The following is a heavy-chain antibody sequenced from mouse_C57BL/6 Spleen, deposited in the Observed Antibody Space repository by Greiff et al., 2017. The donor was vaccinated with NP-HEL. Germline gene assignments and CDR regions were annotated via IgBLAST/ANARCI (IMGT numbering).Heavy chain of an antibody. J-gene: IGHJ4*01. D-gene: IGHD2-5*01. CDR2: INPGSGGT. CDR1: GYAFTNYL. V-gene: IGHV1-54*01. Sequence: QVQLKESGAELVRPGTSVKVSCKASGYAFTNYLIEWVKQRPGQGLEWIGVINPGSGGTNYNEKFKGKATLTADKSSSTAYMQLSSLTSEDSAVYFCARRGGYYSNYEGAMDYWGQGTSVTVSS. CDR3: ARRGGYYSNYEGAMDY.